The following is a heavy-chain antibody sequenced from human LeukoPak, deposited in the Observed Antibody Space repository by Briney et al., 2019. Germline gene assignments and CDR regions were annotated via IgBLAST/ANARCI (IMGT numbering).Heavy chain of an antibody. CDR2: IYSGGST. Sequence: GGALRLSFAASGFTVSCNYMSWVRQAPGKGLELVSVIYSGGSTYYADSVKGRFTISRDNSKNTLYLQMNSLRAEDTAVYYCARDLNCGGDCYPLYGMDVWGQGTTVTVSS. J-gene: IGHJ6*02. CDR1: GFTVSCNY. CDR3: ARDLNCGGDCYPLYGMDV. D-gene: IGHD2-21*02. V-gene: IGHV3-53*01.